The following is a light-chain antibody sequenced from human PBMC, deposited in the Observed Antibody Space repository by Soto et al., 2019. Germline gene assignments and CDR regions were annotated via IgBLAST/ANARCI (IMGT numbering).Light chain of an antibody. V-gene: IGKV1-5*01. CDR2: DAS. Sequence: DIQVTQSPSTLSASVGDRVTFTCRASQSISSWLAWYQQKPGKAPKLLLYDASTLQSGVPSRFSGSGSGTDFTLTISRLHPDDSATYYCQQYTNTNNPWMFGQGTKV. CDR1: QSISSW. CDR3: QQYTNTNNPWM. J-gene: IGKJ1*01.